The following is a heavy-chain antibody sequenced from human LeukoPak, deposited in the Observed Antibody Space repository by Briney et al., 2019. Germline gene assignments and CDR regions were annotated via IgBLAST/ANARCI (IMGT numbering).Heavy chain of an antibody. CDR1: GYTFTSYG. Sequence: ASVKVSCKASGYTFTSYGISWVRQAPGQGLEWMGWISAYNGNTNYAQKLQGRVTMTTDTSTSTVYMELRSLRSDDTAVYYCARTGGGKSIAFDYWGQGTLVTVSS. CDR3: ARTGGGKSIAFDY. CDR2: ISAYNGNT. V-gene: IGHV1-18*01. D-gene: IGHD4-23*01. J-gene: IGHJ4*02.